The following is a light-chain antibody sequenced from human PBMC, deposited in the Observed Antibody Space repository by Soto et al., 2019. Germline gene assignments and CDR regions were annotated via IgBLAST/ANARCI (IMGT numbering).Light chain of an antibody. Sequence: QSLLTQPASVSGSPGQSITISCTGTSSDVGGYNYVSWYQQHPGKAPKLMIYEVSNRPLGVSNRFSGSKSGNTASLTISGLQAEDEADYYCTSYTRRSTLEVLGTGTKVT. J-gene: IGLJ1*01. V-gene: IGLV2-14*01. CDR2: EVS. CDR3: TSYTRRSTLEV. CDR1: SSDVGGYNY.